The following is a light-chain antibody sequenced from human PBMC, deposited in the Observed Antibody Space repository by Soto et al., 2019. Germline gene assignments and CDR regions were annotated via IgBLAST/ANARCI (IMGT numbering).Light chain of an antibody. CDR2: GAS. Sequence: EIVLTQSPGTLSLSPGERATLSCRASQSVSSSYLGWYQQKPGQAPRLLIYGASSRATGIPDRFSGSGSGTDFTLIIISLEPEDFGVYYCQQRSNWPRTFGQGTKVDIK. J-gene: IGKJ1*01. CDR3: QQRSNWPRT. V-gene: IGKV3D-20*02. CDR1: QSVSSSY.